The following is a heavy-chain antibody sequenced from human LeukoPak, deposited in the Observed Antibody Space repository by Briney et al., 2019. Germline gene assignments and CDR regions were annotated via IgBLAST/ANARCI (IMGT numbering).Heavy chain of an antibody. Sequence: ASVKVSCKPSGYTFTSYGISWVQQAPGQGLEWMGGFDPEDGETIYAQKFQGRVTMTEDTSTDTAYMELSSLRSEDTAVYYCATGGYCSSTSCYEGKGNWFDPWGQGTLVTVSS. D-gene: IGHD2-2*01. CDR2: FDPEDGET. CDR1: GYTFTSYG. CDR3: ATGGYCSSTSCYEGKGNWFDP. J-gene: IGHJ5*02. V-gene: IGHV1-24*01.